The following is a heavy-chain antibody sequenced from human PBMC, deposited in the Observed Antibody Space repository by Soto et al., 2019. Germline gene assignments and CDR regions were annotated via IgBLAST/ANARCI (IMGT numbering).Heavy chain of an antibody. V-gene: IGHV1-69*13. D-gene: IGHD3-9*01. CDR1: GGTFSSYA. J-gene: IGHJ6*02. Sequence: SVKVSCKASGGTFSSYAISWVRQAPGQGLEWMGGIIPIFGTANYAQKFQGRVTITADESTSTAYMELSSLRSEDTAVYYCARDGGYYDILTGYYPAGGDYYYYGMDVWGQ. CDR3: ARDGGYYDILTGYYPAGGDYYYYGMDV. CDR2: IIPIFGTA.